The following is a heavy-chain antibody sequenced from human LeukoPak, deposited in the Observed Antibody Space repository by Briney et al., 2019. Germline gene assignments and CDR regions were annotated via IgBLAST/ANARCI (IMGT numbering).Heavy chain of an antibody. CDR3: ARGWIGVNPFDY. V-gene: IGHV4-61*01. J-gene: IGHJ4*02. CDR1: DDSVSSGSYY. CDR2: IYFSERT. D-gene: IGHD1-1*01. Sequence: PSETLSLTCSVSDDSVSSGSYYWTWIRQPPGKRLEWIGYIYFSERTNYNPSLKSRVTISVDTSKNQFSLKLKSVTTADTAMYYCARGWIGVNPFDYWGQGTLVTVSS.